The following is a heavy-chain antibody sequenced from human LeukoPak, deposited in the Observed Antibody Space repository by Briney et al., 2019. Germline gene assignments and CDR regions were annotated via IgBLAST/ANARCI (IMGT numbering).Heavy chain of an antibody. CDR2: IIPIFGTA. D-gene: IGHD2-2*01. CDR1: GGTFSSYA. J-gene: IGHJ4*02. V-gene: IGHV1-69*13. Sequence: SVKVSCKASGGTFSSYAISWVRQAPGQGLEWMGGIIPIFGTANYAQKFQGRVTITADESTSTAYMELSSLRSEDTAVYYCARVAYCSSTTPTSCSLDYWGQGTLVTVSS. CDR3: ARVAYCSSTTPTSCSLDY.